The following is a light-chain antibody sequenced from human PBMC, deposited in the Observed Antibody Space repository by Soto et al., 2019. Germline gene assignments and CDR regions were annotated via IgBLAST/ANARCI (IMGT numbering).Light chain of an antibody. Sequence: EIVLTQSPVTLSLSPGERATLSCRASQSVRTGLAWYQQRPGQAPRLLIYDASNRIPGITARFNGSVSRTDFTITISSLETEDFAVYYCQHRNSWPGTFGQGTNLEIK. CDR3: QHRNSWPGT. J-gene: IGKJ2*02. CDR2: DAS. CDR1: QSVRTG. V-gene: IGKV3-11*01.